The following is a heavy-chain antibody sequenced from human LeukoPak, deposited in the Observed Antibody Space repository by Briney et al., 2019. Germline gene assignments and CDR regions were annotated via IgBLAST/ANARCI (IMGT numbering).Heavy chain of an antibody. J-gene: IGHJ6*02. CDR2: IWYDGSNK. CDR3: ARDSRGYSGYDNHYYYGMDF. Sequence: GRSLRLSCAVSGFTFSSYCMHWVRQAPDKGLEWVGVIWYDGSNKYYADSVKGRFTISRDNSKNTLYLKMNSLRAEDTAVYYCARDSRGYSGYDNHYYYGMDFWGQGNTVTVS. V-gene: IGHV3-33*01. CDR1: GFTFSSYC. D-gene: IGHD5-12*01.